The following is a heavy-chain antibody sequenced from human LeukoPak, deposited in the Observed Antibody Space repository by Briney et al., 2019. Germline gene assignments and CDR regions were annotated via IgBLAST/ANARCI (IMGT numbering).Heavy chain of an antibody. J-gene: IGHJ3*01. V-gene: IGHV3-15*01. CDR2: IKSRTDGGTT. CDR3: TTWDGVN. D-gene: IGHD1-26*01. Sequence: GGSLRLSCAASGFTFSNALMTWVRQAPGKGLEWVGHIKSRTDGGTTDCAAPLKGRFTISRDDSKNPLYLQMNSLKTEDTAVYYCTTWDGVNWGQGTMVTVSS. CDR1: GFTFSNAL.